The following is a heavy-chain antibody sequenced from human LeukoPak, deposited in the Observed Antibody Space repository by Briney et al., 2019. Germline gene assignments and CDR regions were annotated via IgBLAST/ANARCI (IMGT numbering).Heavy chain of an antibody. CDR2: NKSKTDGGKT. V-gene: IGHV3-15*01. Sequence: PGGSLRLSCAASGFPFSNAWMSWVRQAPGKGLEWVGRNKSKTDGGKTDYAAPVQGRFSISRDDSENTLYLQMNGLNTEDTAVYYCSTVSPYYGSGTTSPDSWGQGTLVVVSS. J-gene: IGHJ4*02. CDR1: GFPFSNAW. D-gene: IGHD3-10*01. CDR3: STVSPYYGSGTTSPDS.